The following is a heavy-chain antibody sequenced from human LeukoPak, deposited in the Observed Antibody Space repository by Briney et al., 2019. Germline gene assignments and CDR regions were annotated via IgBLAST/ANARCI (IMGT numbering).Heavy chain of an antibody. D-gene: IGHD6-19*01. CDR2: IYCSGNT. CDR1: GGSIRGYY. V-gene: IGHV4-4*07. Sequence: SETLSLTCNVSGGSIRGYYWSWLRQPAGKGLEWIGRIYCSGNTIYNPSLNSRVTISIDMSKNQFSLKVSSVTAADTAVYYCARASSYSSNYIDYWGQGTLVTVSS. J-gene: IGHJ4*02. CDR3: ARASSYSSNYIDY.